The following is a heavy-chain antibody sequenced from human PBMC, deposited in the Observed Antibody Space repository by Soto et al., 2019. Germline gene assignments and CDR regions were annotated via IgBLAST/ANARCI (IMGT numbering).Heavy chain of an antibody. CDR3: AKAAGITGTTNCFDP. V-gene: IGHV3-30*18. D-gene: IGHD1-20*01. J-gene: IGHJ5*02. Sequence: PGGSLRLPCAASGLTFSSYGMHWVRQAPGKGLEWGAVISYDGSNKYYADSVKGRFTISRDNPKNTLYLQMNTLRAEDTAVYYCAKAAGITGTTNCFDPWGQGTLVTVSS. CDR2: ISYDGSNK. CDR1: GLTFSSYG.